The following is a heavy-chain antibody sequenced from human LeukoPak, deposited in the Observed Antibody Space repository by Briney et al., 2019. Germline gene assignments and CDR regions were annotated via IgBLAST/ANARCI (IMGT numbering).Heavy chain of an antibody. CDR3: ARSPPSTGYDRFDT. D-gene: IGHD5-12*01. CDR2: ISAFNGNT. CDR1: GYMFNIYG. J-gene: IGHJ4*02. Sequence: GASVKVSCKASGYMFNIYGISWVRQAPGQGLEWMGWISAFNGNTNYARNFQDRVTMTTDTSTSTAYMELTSLRSDDTAVYYCARSPPSTGYDRFDTWGQGTLATVSS. V-gene: IGHV1-18*01.